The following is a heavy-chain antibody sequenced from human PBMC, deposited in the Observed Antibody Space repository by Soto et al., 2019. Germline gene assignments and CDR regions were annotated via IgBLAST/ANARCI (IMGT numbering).Heavy chain of an antibody. CDR3: ARVSGIYYYGMDV. J-gene: IGHJ6*02. V-gene: IGHV4-59*12. CDR1: GGSISGYY. Sequence: SETLSLTCTVSGGSISGYYWSWIRQPPGKGLEWIGYMYNTGTTYYNPSLKGRVNISLDMSKNQFSLKLSSVTAADTAVYYCARVSGIYYYGMDVWGQGTTVTVSS. D-gene: IGHD3-10*01. CDR2: MYNTGTT.